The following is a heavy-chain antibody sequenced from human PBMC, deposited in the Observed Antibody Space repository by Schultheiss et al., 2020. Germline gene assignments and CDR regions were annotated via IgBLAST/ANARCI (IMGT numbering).Heavy chain of an antibody. V-gene: IGHV3-30*04. CDR2: ISYDGSNK. CDR3: ARAYDYSDYGDSFDI. CDR1: GFTFSSYA. D-gene: IGHD4-11*01. Sequence: GGSLRLSCAASGFTFSSYAMTWVRQAPGKGLEWVAVISYDGSNKYYADSVKGRFNISRDNSKNTLYLQMNSLRAEDTAVYYCARAYDYSDYGDSFDIWGQGTMVTVSS. J-gene: IGHJ3*02.